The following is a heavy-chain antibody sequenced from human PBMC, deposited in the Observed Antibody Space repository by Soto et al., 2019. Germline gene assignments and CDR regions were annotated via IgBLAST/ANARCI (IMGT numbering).Heavy chain of an antibody. Sequence: QVQLVESAGGVVQPGRSLRLSCAASGFTFSSYAMHWVRQAPGKGLEWVAVISYDGSNKYYADSVKGRFTISRDNSKNTLYLQMNSLRAEDTAVYYCAREGYGDDWYFDLWGRGTLVTVSS. V-gene: IGHV3-30-3*01. CDR2: ISYDGSNK. J-gene: IGHJ2*01. CDR1: GFTFSSYA. CDR3: AREGYGDDWYFDL. D-gene: IGHD4-17*01.